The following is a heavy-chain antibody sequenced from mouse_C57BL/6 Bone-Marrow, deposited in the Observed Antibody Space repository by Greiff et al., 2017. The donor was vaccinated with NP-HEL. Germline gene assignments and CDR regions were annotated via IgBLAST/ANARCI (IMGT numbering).Heavy chain of an antibody. D-gene: IGHD1-1*01. J-gene: IGHJ4*01. Sequence: QVQLQQPGTELVKPGASVKLSCKASGYTFTSYWMHWVKQRPGQGLEWIGNINPSNGGTNYNEKFKSKATLTVDKSSSTAYMQLSSLTSEDSAVYYWARKAPLYYYGKNYAMDYWGQGTSVTVSS. CDR3: ARKAPLYYYGKNYAMDY. CDR2: INPSNGGT. V-gene: IGHV1-53*01. CDR1: GYTFTSYW.